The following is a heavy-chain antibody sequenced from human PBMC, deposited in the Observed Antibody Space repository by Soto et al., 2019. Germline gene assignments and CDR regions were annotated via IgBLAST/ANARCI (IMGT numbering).Heavy chain of an antibody. Sequence: SETLSLTCNVSGGSISSSRSYWAWIRQPPGKGLEWIAYIHDSGNTSYNPSLKSRLTLSVDTSQNQISLKLSSVTAADTAVYYCARQRGGSYYMDGSGTGTTVTVSS. D-gene: IGHD3-10*01. CDR1: GGSISSSRSY. V-gene: IGHV4-61*05. CDR3: ARQRGGSYYMDG. J-gene: IGHJ6*03. CDR2: IHDSGNT.